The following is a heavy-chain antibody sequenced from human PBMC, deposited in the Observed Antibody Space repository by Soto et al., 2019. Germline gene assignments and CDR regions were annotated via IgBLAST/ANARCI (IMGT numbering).Heavy chain of an antibody. D-gene: IGHD3-10*01. CDR1: GGTISSYT. CDR2: IIPILGIA. J-gene: IGHJ3*02. CDR3: AMVRGDFAFDI. V-gene: IGHV1-69*02. Sequence: QVQLVQSGAEVKKPGSSVKVSCKASGGTISSYTISWVRQAPGQGLEWMGRIIPILGIANYAQKFQGRVTITADKSTSTAYMELSSLRSEDTAVYYCAMVRGDFAFDIWGQGTMVTVSS.